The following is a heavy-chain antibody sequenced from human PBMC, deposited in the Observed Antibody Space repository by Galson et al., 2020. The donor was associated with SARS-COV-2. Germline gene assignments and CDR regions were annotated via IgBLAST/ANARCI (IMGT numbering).Heavy chain of an antibody. V-gene: IGHV3-30*18. J-gene: IGHJ6*02. CDR3: AKDWTAVVVEITGGMDV. CDR2: ISYDGSNK. Sequence: GESLKISCAASGSNFKNYGMHWVRQAPGKGLEWVSVISYDGSNKYYADSVKGRFTISRDNSKNTLYLQMDRLRPEDTAVYYCAKDWTAVVVEITGGMDVWGQGTTVTVSS. CDR1: GSNFKNYG. D-gene: IGHD2-15*01.